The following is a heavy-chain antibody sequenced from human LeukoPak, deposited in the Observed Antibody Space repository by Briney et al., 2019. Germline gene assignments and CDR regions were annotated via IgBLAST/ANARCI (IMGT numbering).Heavy chain of an antibody. Sequence: GGSLRLSCAASGFTFSSYAMSWVRQAPGKGLEWVSAISGSGDSTYYADPVKGRFTISRDNSKNTLYLQMNSLRAEYTAVYYCAKYGGYYDSSCYNYWGQGTLVTVSS. V-gene: IGHV3-23*01. CDR1: GFTFSSYA. J-gene: IGHJ4*02. CDR3: AKYGGYYDSSCYNY. CDR2: ISGSGDST. D-gene: IGHD3-22*01.